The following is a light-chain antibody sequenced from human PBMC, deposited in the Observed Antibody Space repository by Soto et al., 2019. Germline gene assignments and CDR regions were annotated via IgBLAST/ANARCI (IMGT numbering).Light chain of an antibody. Sequence: QSVLPQPASVSGSPGQSITISCTGTSSDVGDNNYVSWYQQHPRKAPKLMIYDVTHRPSGISNRFSGSKSGNTASLTISGLQAEDEADYYCSSYTSSSTLYVFGSGTKLTVL. CDR2: DVT. CDR3: SSYTSSSTLYV. V-gene: IGLV2-14*01. CDR1: SSDVGDNNY. J-gene: IGLJ1*01.